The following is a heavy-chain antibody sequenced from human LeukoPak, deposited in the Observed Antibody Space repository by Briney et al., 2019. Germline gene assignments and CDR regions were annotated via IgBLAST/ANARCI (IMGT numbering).Heavy chain of an antibody. CDR2: IWYDGSNK. V-gene: IGHV3-33*01. CDR3: ARAIPPTGVITYYFDY. Sequence: PGGSLRLSCAASGFTFSSYGMHWVRQAPGKGLEWVAVIWYDGSNKYYADSVKGRFTISRDNSKNTLYLQMNSLRAEDTAVYYCARAIPPTGVITYYFDYWGQGTLVTVSS. D-gene: IGHD7-27*01. CDR1: GFTFSSYG. J-gene: IGHJ4*02.